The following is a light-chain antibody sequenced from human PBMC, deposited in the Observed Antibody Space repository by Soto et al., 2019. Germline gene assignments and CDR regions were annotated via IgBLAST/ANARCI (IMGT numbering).Light chain of an antibody. CDR2: DAS. J-gene: IGKJ3*01. CDR3: HQRSIWLFP. V-gene: IGKV3-11*01. CDR1: QSISSY. Sequence: EIVLTQSPATLSLSPGERATLSCRASQSISSYLAWYQQKPDQAPRLLIYDASNRATGIPARFSGSGSGTDFTITISSLEPEDFAVYYCHQRSIWLFPFGPGTNGDIK.